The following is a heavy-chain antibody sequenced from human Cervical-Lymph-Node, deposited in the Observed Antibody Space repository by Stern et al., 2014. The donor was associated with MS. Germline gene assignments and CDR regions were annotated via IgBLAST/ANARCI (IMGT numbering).Heavy chain of an antibody. Sequence: QVQLVQSGAEVKKPGASVKVSCKASGYSFTAYYMHWVRQAPGQGLEWMGWMDPNSGGTKSAQTFQGRVTMTRDTSLSTFYMELSGLTSDDTAVFYCARERHSMDVWGQGTTVTVSS. CDR3: ARERHSMDV. V-gene: IGHV1-2*02. J-gene: IGHJ6*02. CDR2: MDPNSGGT. CDR1: GYSFTAYY.